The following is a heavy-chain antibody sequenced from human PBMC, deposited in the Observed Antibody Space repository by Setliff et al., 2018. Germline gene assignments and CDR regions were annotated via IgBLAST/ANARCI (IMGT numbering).Heavy chain of an antibody. CDR1: GFTFSSYA. V-gene: IGHV3-23*01. D-gene: IGHD4-17*01. CDR2: ISGSGRTT. Sequence: PGGSLRLSCSASGFTFSSYAMTWVRQAPGKGLEWVSSISGSGRTTYYAASVKSRLTISRDNSRNTLFLQMNSLRADDTAVYFCVNARMVTTWGRAYWGQGTLVTVSS. CDR3: VNARMVTTWGRAY. J-gene: IGHJ4*02.